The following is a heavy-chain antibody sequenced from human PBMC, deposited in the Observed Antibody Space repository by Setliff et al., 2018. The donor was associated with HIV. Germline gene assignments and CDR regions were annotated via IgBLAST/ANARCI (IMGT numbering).Heavy chain of an antibody. Sequence: SETLSLTCSVSGGSISSSTYYWGWIRQPPGKGPEWIGDIFYTGNTYYNPSLKSRVAISVDTSENQFSLKLNSVTAADTAVYYCARRGRDGVLIVFATGFDPWGQGTLVTVSS. CDR1: GGSISSSTYY. V-gene: IGHV4-39*01. D-gene: IGHD2-8*01. CDR3: ARRGRDGVLIVFATGFDP. J-gene: IGHJ5*02. CDR2: IFYTGNT.